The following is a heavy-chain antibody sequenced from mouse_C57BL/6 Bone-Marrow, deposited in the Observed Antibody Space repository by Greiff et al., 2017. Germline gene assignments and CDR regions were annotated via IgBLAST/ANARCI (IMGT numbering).Heavy chain of an antibody. V-gene: IGHV1-85*01. CDR2: IYPRDGST. Sequence: QVQLQQSGPELVKPGASVKLSCKASGYTFTSYDINWVKQRPGRGLEWIGWIYPRDGSTKYNEKFKGKATLTVDTSSSTAYMELNSLTSEDSAVYCGAVLYYGGQGTSLTVSS. J-gene: IGHJ2*03. D-gene: IGHD1-1*02. CDR1: GYTFTSYD. CDR3: AVLYY.